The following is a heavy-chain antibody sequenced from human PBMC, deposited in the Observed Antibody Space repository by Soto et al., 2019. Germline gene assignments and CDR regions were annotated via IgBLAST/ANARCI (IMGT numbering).Heavy chain of an antibody. J-gene: IGHJ4*02. Sequence: QVQLVQSGAEVKKPGASVKVSCKASGYTFTSYGISWVRQAPGQGLEWMGWINAYNGNTNDAQKLQGRVTMTTDTSMSTDDMELRSLRSDDTAVYYCVRDVGYGLIDYWGQGTLVTVSS. D-gene: IGHD5-18*01. CDR1: GYTFTSYG. CDR2: INAYNGNT. V-gene: IGHV1-18*01. CDR3: VRDVGYGLIDY.